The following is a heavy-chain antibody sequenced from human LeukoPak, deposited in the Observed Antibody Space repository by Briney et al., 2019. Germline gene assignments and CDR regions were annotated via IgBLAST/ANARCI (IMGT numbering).Heavy chain of an antibody. Sequence: SETLSLTCTVSGGSISSGSYYWSWIRQPAGKGLEWIVRIYTSGSTNYNPSLKSRVTISVDTSKNQFSLKLSSVTAADTAVYYCARHISDYYDSSGLDAFDIWGQGTMVTVSS. CDR3: ARHISDYYDSSGLDAFDI. CDR2: IYTSGST. J-gene: IGHJ3*02. D-gene: IGHD3-22*01. V-gene: IGHV4-61*02. CDR1: GGSISSGSYY.